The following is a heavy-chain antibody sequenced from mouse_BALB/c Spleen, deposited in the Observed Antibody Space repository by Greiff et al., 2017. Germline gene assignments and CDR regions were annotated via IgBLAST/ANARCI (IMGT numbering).Heavy chain of an antibody. D-gene: IGHD1-1*01. CDR1: GYTFTSYT. CDR3: ARSGGSSYFDY. J-gene: IGHJ2*01. V-gene: IGHV1-4*01. Sequence: VQPQQSGADLARPGASVKMSCKASGYTFTSYTMHWVNQRPGQGLEWIGYINPSSGYTKYNQKFKDKATLTADKSSSTAYMQLSSLTSEDSAVYYCARSGGSSYFDYWGQGTTLTVSS. CDR2: INPSSGYT.